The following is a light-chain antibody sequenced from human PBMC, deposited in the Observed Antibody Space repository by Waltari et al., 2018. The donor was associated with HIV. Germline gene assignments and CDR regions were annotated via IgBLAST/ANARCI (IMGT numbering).Light chain of an antibody. CDR3: SSLTNSATLSVL. J-gene: IGLJ3*02. Sequence: QFALTQPASVSGSPGQSITISCTGSSSDIGSYNYVSWYQQHPGNAPKLIIYEVSNRPSGISSRFSGSKSGNTASLTISGLQAEDEADYFCSSLTNSATLSVLFGGGTQLTVL. CDR1: SSDIGSYNY. V-gene: IGLV2-14*01. CDR2: EVS.